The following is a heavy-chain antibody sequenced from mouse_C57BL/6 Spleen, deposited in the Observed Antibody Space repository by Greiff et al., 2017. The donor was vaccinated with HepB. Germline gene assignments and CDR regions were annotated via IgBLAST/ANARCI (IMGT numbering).Heavy chain of an antibody. D-gene: IGHD2-2*01. CDR3: ARLWLRRLYYYAMDY. V-gene: IGHV5-4*01. J-gene: IGHJ4*01. CDR2: ISDGGSYT. Sequence: EVQLQESGGGLVKPGGSLKLSCAASGFTFSSYAMSWVRQTPEKRLEWVATISDGGSYTYYPDNVKGRFTISRDNAKNNLYLQMSHLKSEDTAMYYCARLWLRRLYYYAMDYWGQGTSVTVSS. CDR1: GFTFSSYA.